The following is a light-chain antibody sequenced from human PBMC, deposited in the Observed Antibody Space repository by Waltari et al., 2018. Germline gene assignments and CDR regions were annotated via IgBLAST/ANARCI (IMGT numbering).Light chain of an antibody. CDR1: ENIGSY. Sequence: DIQMTQSPSSLSASIGDRVTITFRASENIGSYLNWYQQRTGEAPQLLIYATSTLQTEVPSRFSGSGSRTDFTLTISSLQPEDFATYYCQHTFETPYSFGQGTKLESK. CDR2: ATS. J-gene: IGKJ2*01. CDR3: QHTFETPYS. V-gene: IGKV1-39*01.